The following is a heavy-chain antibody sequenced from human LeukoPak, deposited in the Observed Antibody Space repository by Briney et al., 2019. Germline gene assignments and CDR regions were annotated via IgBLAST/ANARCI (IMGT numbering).Heavy chain of an antibody. D-gene: IGHD2-15*01. Sequence: ASVKVSCKASGYTFTSYGISWVRPAPGQGPEWMGWISAYNGNTNYAQKLQGRVTMTTDTSTSTAYMELRSLRSDDTAVYYCARDQYCSGGSCYSFQWFDPWGQGTLVTVSS. V-gene: IGHV1-18*01. CDR1: GYTFTSYG. CDR3: ARDQYCSGGSCYSFQWFDP. CDR2: ISAYNGNT. J-gene: IGHJ5*02.